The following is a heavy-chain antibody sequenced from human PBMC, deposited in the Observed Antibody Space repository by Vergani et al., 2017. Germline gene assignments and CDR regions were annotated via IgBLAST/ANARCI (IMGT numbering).Heavy chain of an antibody. Sequence: EVQLVQSGAEVKKPGESLKISCKASGYTFTSYWIGWVRQMPGKGLEWMVIIYPGDSDTRYSPSFQGQVTLSADKSTRTAYLPWNSLKASDTAMYYCARQYCTGTTCYESDYWGQGTLVTVSS. CDR2: IYPGDSDT. D-gene: IGHD2-2*01. CDR3: ARQYCTGTTCYESDY. V-gene: IGHV5-51*01. J-gene: IGHJ4*02. CDR1: GYTFTSYW.